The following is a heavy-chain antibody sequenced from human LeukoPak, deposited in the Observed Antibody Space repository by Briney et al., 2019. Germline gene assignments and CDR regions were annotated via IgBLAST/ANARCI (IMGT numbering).Heavy chain of an antibody. V-gene: IGHV3-7*05. CDR3: AREVYGDNYFDY. D-gene: IGHD4-17*01. J-gene: IGHJ4*02. CDR2: IKQDGSEK. CDR1: GFTFSRNW. Sequence: GGSPRLSCAASGFTFSRNWMSWVRQAPGKGPEWVANIKQDGSEKYYVDSVKGRFTISRDNAKMSLYLQMNSLRAEDTAVYYCAREVYGDNYFDYWGQGTLVTVSS.